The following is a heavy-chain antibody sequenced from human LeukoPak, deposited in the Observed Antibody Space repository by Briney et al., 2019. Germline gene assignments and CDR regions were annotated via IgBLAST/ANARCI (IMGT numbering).Heavy chain of an antibody. D-gene: IGHD4-17*01. CDR1: GFTFSSYS. J-gene: IGHJ4*02. V-gene: IGHV3-23*01. Sequence: GGSLRLSCAASGFTFSSYSMNWVRQAPGKGLEWVSAISGSGGSTYYADSVKGRFTISRDNSKNTLYLQMNSLRAEDTAVYYCARDYAGSSYFDYWGQGTLVTVSS. CDR2: ISGSGGST. CDR3: ARDYAGSSYFDY.